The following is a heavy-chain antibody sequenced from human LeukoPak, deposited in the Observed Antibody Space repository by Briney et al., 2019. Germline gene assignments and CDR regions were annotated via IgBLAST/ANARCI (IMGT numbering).Heavy chain of an antibody. J-gene: IGHJ4*02. CDR2: MNPNSGNT. Sequence: GASVKVSCKASGYTFTSYDINWVRQATGQGLEWMGWMNPNSGNTGYAQKFQGRVTMTRDTSTSTVYMELSSLRSEDTAVYYCARGYGGNSEPDYWGQGTLVTVSS. V-gene: IGHV1-8*01. D-gene: IGHD4-23*01. CDR3: ARGYGGNSEPDY. CDR1: GYTFTSYD.